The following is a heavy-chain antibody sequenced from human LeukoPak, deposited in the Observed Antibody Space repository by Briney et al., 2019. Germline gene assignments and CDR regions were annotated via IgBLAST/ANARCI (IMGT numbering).Heavy chain of an antibody. CDR1: GFTVSSNY. V-gene: IGHV3-53*04. D-gene: IGHD2-15*01. CDR2: IYSGGST. CDR3: ARADCSGGSCSDY. J-gene: IGHJ4*02. Sequence: SGGSLRLSCAASGFTVSSNYMSWVRQAPGKGLEWVSVIYSGGSTYYADSVKGRFTISRHNSKNTLYLQVNSLRAEDTAVYYCARADCSGGSCSDYWGQGTLVTVSS.